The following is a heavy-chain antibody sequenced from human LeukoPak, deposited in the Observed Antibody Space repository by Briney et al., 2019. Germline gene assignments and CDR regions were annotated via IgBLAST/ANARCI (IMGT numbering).Heavy chain of an antibody. CDR2: IIPILGIA. D-gene: IGHD1-1*01. J-gene: IGHJ4*02. Sequence: PAASVKVSCKASGGTFSSYAISWVRQAPGQGLEWMGRIIPILGIANYAQKFQGRVTITADKSTSTAYMELSSLRSEDTAVYYCARTKLEGPFDYWGQGTLVTVSS. V-gene: IGHV1-69*04. CDR1: GGTFSSYA. CDR3: ARTKLEGPFDY.